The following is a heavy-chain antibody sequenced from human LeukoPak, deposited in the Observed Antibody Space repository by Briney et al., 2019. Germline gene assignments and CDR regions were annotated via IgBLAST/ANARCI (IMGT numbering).Heavy chain of an antibody. CDR3: ARDGTARGLGNYFDY. Sequence: GGSLRLSCAASGFTFSSYAMHWVRQAPGKGLEWVAVISYDGSNKYYADSVKGRFTISRDNSKNTLYLQMNSLRAEDTAVYYCARDGTARGLGNYFDYWGQGTLVTVSS. D-gene: IGHD1-26*01. CDR2: ISYDGSNK. CDR1: GFTFSSYA. J-gene: IGHJ4*02. V-gene: IGHV3-30-3*01.